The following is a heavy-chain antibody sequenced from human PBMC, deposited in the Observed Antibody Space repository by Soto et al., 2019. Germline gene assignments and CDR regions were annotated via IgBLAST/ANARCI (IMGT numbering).Heavy chain of an antibody. D-gene: IGHD3-3*01. CDR2: IYYSGST. J-gene: IGHJ4*02. Sequence: SETLSLTCTVSGGSISSGGYYWSWIRQHPGKGLEWIGYIYYSGSTYYNPSLKSRVTISVDTSKNQFSLKLSSVTAADTAVYYCARDSYDSNDYWGQATLVTVSS. CDR1: GGSISSGGYY. CDR3: ARDSYDSNDY. V-gene: IGHV4-31*03.